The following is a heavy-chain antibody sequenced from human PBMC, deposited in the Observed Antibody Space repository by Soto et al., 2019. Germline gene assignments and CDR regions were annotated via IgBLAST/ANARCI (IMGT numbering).Heavy chain of an antibody. D-gene: IGHD3-10*01. Sequence: PGGSLRLSCAASGFTFSSYGMHWVRQAPGKGLEWVAVIWYDGSNKYYADSVKGRFTISRDNSKNTLYLQMNSLRAEDTAVYYCARDKEERYYYGSGSYYKGTRYYYGMDVWGQGTTVTVSS. CDR3: ARDKEERYYYGSGSYYKGTRYYYGMDV. CDR1: GFTFSSYG. CDR2: IWYDGSNK. V-gene: IGHV3-33*01. J-gene: IGHJ6*02.